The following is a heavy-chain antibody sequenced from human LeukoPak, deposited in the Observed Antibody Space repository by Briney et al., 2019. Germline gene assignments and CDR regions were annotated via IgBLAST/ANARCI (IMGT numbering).Heavy chain of an antibody. Sequence: GGSLRLSCAASGFTFSSYAMSWVRQAPGKGLEWVSAISGSGGSTYYADSVKGRFTISRDNAKNSLYLQMNSLRAEDTAVYYXXXEDPYSSSWYLWGQGTLVTVSS. CDR3: XXEDPYSSSWYL. V-gene: IGHV3-23*01. CDR1: GFTFSSYA. J-gene: IGHJ4*02. CDR2: ISGSGGST. D-gene: IGHD6-13*01.